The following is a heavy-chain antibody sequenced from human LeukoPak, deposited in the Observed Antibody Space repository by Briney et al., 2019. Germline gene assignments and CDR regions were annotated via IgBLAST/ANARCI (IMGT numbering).Heavy chain of an antibody. CDR1: GFIFSSYA. V-gene: IGHV3-30*04. CDR3: ARSLGSSGWYRSYYFDR. CDR2: ISYDGSNK. J-gene: IGHJ4*02. D-gene: IGHD6-19*01. Sequence: GGSLRLSCEASGFIFSSYAMHWVRQAPGKGLEWVAVISYDGSNKYYADSVKGRFTISRDNSKNTLNLQMNSLRIEDTAVYYCARSLGSSGWYRSYYFDRWGQGSLVTVSS.